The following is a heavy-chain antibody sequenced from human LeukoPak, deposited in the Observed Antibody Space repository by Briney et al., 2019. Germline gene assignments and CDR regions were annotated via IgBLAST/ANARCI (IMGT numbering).Heavy chain of an antibody. CDR1: GGSISSYY. J-gene: IGHJ5*02. CDR2: IYTSGST. Sequence: SETLSLTCTVSGGSISSYYWSWIRQPAGKGLEWIGRIYTSGSTNYNPSLKSRVTMSVDTSKNQFSLKLSSVTAADTAEYYCARDSCSGGSCYMYNWFDPWGQGTLVTVSS. V-gene: IGHV4-4*07. CDR3: ARDSCSGGSCYMYNWFDP. D-gene: IGHD2-15*01.